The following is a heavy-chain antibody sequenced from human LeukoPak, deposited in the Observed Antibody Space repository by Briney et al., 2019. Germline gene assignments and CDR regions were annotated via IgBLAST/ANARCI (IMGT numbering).Heavy chain of an antibody. Sequence: TGGSLRLSCAASGFTFSSYAMSWVRQAPGKGLEWVSAISGSGGSTYYADSVKGRFTISRDNSKNTLYLQMNSLRAEDTAVYYCAKSYYASSGYRPLWGQGTLVTVSS. CDR2: ISGSGGST. CDR1: GFTFSSYA. D-gene: IGHD3-22*01. V-gene: IGHV3-23*01. J-gene: IGHJ4*02. CDR3: AKSYYASSGYRPL.